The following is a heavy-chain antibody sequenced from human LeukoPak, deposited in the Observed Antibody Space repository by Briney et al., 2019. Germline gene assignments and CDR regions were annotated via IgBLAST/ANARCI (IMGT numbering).Heavy chain of an antibody. CDR1: GFTFDDYA. V-gene: IGHV3-9*01. J-gene: IGHJ4*02. D-gene: IGHD3-10*01. CDR3: ARGHVPGSDRHWDY. CDR2: ISWNSGSI. Sequence: PGRSLRLSCAASGFTFDDYAMHWVRQAPGKGLEWVSGISWNSGSIGYADSVKGRFTISRDNAKNTLYLQMNSLRDEDTAVYYCARGHVPGSDRHWDYWGQGILVTVSS.